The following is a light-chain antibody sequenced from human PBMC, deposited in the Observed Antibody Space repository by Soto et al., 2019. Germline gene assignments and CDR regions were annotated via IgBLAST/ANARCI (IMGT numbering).Light chain of an antibody. V-gene: IGKV3-20*01. Sequence: SVLTHSPGTLSLSPGERATLSFRASQSDSSSYLAWYQQKPGQAPRLLIYGASSRATGIPDRFSGSGSGTDFTLTISRLEPEDFAVYYCQQYGSSPWTFGQGTKVDIK. CDR3: QQYGSSPWT. CDR1: QSDSSSY. J-gene: IGKJ1*01. CDR2: GAS.